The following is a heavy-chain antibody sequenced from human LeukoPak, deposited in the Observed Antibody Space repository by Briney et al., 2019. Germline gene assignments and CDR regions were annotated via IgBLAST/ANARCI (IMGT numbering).Heavy chain of an antibody. V-gene: IGHV1-69*04. CDR3: ASCSSQWELNY. Sequence: SVKVSCKASGGTFSSYAISWVRQAPGQGLEWMGRIIPILGIANYAQKFQGRVTITEEKSTSTDYMELSSLRSEDTAVYYCASCSSQWELNYWGQGTLVSVSS. D-gene: IGHD1-26*01. CDR2: IIPILGIA. CDR1: GGTFSSYA. J-gene: IGHJ4*02.